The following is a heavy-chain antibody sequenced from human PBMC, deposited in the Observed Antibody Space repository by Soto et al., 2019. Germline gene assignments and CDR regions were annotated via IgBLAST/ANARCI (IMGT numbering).Heavy chain of an antibody. J-gene: IGHJ4*02. Sequence: QLHLQESGPGLVKPSETLSLTCTVSGGSISSSSYYWGWIRQPPGKGLEWLGSIYYSGSTYYNPYLKSRVTISVDTSKNQFSMKLSSVTAADTAVYYCARHIKRRGIELEPRVPFDYWGQGTLVTVSS. V-gene: IGHV4-39*01. CDR3: ARHIKRRGIELEPRVPFDY. CDR1: GGSISSSSYY. CDR2: IYYSGST. D-gene: IGHD3-10*01.